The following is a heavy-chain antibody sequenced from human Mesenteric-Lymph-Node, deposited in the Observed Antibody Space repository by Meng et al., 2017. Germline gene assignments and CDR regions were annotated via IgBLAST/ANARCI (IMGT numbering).Heavy chain of an antibody. V-gene: IGHV4-61*02. CDR2: IYTSGSA. D-gene: IGHD1-1*01. CDR3: ARAKATGSTNDAFDV. CDR1: GGSISSGSYY. J-gene: IGHJ3*01. Sequence: SETLSLTCTVSGGSISSGSYYWSWIRPPAGRGLEWIGRIYTSGSAHYNPSLKSPVTRSADTSKNQFSLKLTSVTAADTAVYYCARAKATGSTNDAFDVWGQGKMVNVAS.